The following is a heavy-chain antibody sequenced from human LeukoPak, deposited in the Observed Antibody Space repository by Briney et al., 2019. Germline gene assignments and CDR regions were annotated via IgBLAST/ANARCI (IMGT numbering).Heavy chain of an antibody. D-gene: IGHD3-22*01. Sequence: GGSLRLSCAASGFTFSGFAISWVRQAPGKGLEWVSAISGSGATTYYADSVKGRFTISRDNSKNTLYLQMNSLRAEDTAVYYCARGILITMIVGDYFDYWGQGTLVTVSS. CDR3: ARGILITMIVGDYFDY. CDR1: GFTFSGFA. CDR2: ISGSGATT. J-gene: IGHJ4*02. V-gene: IGHV3-23*01.